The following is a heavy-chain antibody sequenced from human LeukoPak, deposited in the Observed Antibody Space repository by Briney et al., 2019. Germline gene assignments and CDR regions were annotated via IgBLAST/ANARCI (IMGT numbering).Heavy chain of an antibody. Sequence: PGGSLRLSCVASGFTFSPYTMNWVRQAPGKGLEWVSSISSSSSYIYYAESVKGRFTISRDNAKNSVYLQMNSLRAEDTAVYYCARDGFVVLAGRSNWFDPWGQGTLVTVSS. D-gene: IGHD2-15*01. V-gene: IGHV3-21*01. CDR1: GFTFSPYT. CDR2: ISSSSSYI. J-gene: IGHJ5*02. CDR3: ARDGFVVLAGRSNWFDP.